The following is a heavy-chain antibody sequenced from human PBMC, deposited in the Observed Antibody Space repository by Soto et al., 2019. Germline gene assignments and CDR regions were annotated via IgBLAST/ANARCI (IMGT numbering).Heavy chain of an antibody. CDR2: ISGSGGST. Sequence: EVQLLESGGGLVQPGGSLRLSCAASGFTFSSYAMSWVRQAPGKGLEWVSAISGSGGSTYYADSVKGRFTISRDNAKNTLYLQMNSQRAEDTAVYYCAKVRFMIVVVIGYFDYWGQGTLVTVSS. D-gene: IGHD3-22*01. CDR1: GFTFSSYA. J-gene: IGHJ4*02. CDR3: AKVRFMIVVVIGYFDY. V-gene: IGHV3-23*01.